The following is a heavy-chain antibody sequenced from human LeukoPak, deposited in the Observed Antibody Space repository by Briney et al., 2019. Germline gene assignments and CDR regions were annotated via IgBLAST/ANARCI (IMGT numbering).Heavy chain of an antibody. CDR1: GFTFSDYY. J-gene: IGHJ4*02. V-gene: IGHV3-11*01. Sequence: GGSLRLSCAASGFTFSDYYMSWIRQAPGKGLEWVSYISSSSSTIYYADSVKGRFTISRDNAKNSLYLQMNSLRAEDTAVYYCARDRDYYYDSSGYNDPVDYWGQGTLVTVSS. D-gene: IGHD3-22*01. CDR3: ARDRDYYYDSSGYNDPVDY. CDR2: ISSSSSTI.